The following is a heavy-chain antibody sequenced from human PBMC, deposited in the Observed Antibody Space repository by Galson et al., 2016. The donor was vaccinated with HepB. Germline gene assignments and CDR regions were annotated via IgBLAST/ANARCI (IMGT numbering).Heavy chain of an antibody. Sequence: PALVKPTQTLTLTCTFSGFSVSTSGVGVGWIRQSPGKALEWLALIYWDDNKRYSPSLKTRLSITKDTSKNQVDLTMTNMDPVDTATYYCAHSRVGATGDYVYSLGVWGQGTTVTVSS. CDR3: AHSRVGATGDYVYSLGV. V-gene: IGHV2-5*02. D-gene: IGHD1-26*01. CDR1: GFSVSTSGVG. J-gene: IGHJ6*02. CDR2: IYWDDNK.